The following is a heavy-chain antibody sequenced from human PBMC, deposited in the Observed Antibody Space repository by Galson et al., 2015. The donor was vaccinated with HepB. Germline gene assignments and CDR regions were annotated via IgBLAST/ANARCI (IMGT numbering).Heavy chain of an antibody. J-gene: IGHJ6*02. CDR1: GGTFSSYA. CDR3: ARDRPPGLWFGEHNPTRGRYYYYGMDV. CDR2: IIPIFGTA. D-gene: IGHD3-10*01. Sequence: SVKVSCKASGGTFSSYAISWVRQAPGQGLEWMGGIIPIFGTANYAQKFQGRVTITADKSTSTAYMELSSLRSEDTAVYYCARDRPPGLWFGEHNPTRGRYYYYGMDVWGQGTTVTVSS. V-gene: IGHV1-69*06.